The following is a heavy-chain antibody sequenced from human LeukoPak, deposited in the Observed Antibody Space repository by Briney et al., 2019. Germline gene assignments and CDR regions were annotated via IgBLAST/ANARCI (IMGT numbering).Heavy chain of an antibody. Sequence: GGSLRLSCAASGFTFRSYAMNWVRQAPGKGLEWVSALSGSGGRTYYADSVRGRFTISRDNSKSTLYLQMSSLRVEVTAVYYCAKSGVVVPAAFDYWGQGTLVTVSS. J-gene: IGHJ4*02. CDR1: GFTFRSYA. CDR3: AKSGVVVPAAFDY. V-gene: IGHV3-23*01. D-gene: IGHD2-15*01. CDR2: LSGSGGRT.